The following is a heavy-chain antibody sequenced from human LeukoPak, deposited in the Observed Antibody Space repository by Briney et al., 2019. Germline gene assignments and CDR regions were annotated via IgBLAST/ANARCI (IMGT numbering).Heavy chain of an antibody. CDR2: INHSGST. CDR3: ARGFPFDY. Sequence: PSETLSLTCAVYGGSFSGYYWSWIRQPPGKGLEWIGEINHSGSTNYNPSLKSRVTMSVDTSKNQFSLKLSSVTAADTAVYYCARGFPFDYWGQGTLVTVSS. V-gene: IGHV4-34*01. J-gene: IGHJ4*02. CDR1: GGSFSGYY.